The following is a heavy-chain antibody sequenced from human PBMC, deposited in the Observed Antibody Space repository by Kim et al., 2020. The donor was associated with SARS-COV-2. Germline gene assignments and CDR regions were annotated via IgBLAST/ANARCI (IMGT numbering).Heavy chain of an antibody. CDR2: IKQDGSEK. V-gene: IGHV3-7*01. D-gene: IGHD3-16*02. Sequence: GGSLRLSCAASGFTFSSYWMSWVRQAPGKGLEWVANIKQDGSEKYYVDSVKGRFTISRDNAKNSLYLQMNSLRAEDTAVYYCAREGRLRLGELSLYPGLWGQGTLVTVSS. J-gene: IGHJ4*02. CDR3: AREGRLRLGELSLYPGL. CDR1: GFTFSSYW.